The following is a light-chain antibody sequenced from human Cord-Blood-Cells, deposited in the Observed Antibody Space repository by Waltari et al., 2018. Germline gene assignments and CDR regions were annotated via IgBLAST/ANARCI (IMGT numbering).Light chain of an antibody. V-gene: IGKV1-8*01. Sequence: IRMTKSPSSFPASTGDILTITCRASQRISSYLAWYQQKPGKAPKLLIYAASTLQSGVPSRFSGSGSGTDFTLTISCLQSEDFATYYCQQYYSYPWTFGQGTKVEIK. CDR2: AAS. CDR1: QRISSY. J-gene: IGKJ1*01. CDR3: QQYYSYPWT.